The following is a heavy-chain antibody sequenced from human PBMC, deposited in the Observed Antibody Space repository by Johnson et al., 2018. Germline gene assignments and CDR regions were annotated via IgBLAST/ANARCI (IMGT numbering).Heavy chain of an antibody. CDR1: GGSISSYY. Sequence: QVQLVQSGPGLVKPSETXSLTCTVSGGSISSYYWSWIRQPPGKGLEWIGYIYYSGSTNYNPSLKRRVTISVDTSKNQFSLKLSSVTAADTAVYYCAREVRGYSYGYYAFDIWGQGTMVTVSS. V-gene: IGHV4-59*01. D-gene: IGHD5-18*01. CDR3: AREVRGYSYGYYAFDI. J-gene: IGHJ3*02. CDR2: IYYSGST.